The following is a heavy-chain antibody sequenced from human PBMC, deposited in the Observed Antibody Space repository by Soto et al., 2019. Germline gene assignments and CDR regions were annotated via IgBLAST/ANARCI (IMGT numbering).Heavy chain of an antibody. CDR3: VSRPPADKYIAIFDW. CDR1: GITMSDYW. V-gene: IGHV3-7*02. D-gene: IGHD2-15*01. CDR2: IKKDGNEK. Sequence: EIRLVESGGGLVQPGGSLRLSCVVSGITMSDYWMTWVRQAPGKGLEWVGSIKKDGNEKYYVDSVKGRFTISRDNTKNSVYLEMKGLRVEDTALYFCVSRPPADKYIAIFDWWGQGAQVTVSS. J-gene: IGHJ4*02.